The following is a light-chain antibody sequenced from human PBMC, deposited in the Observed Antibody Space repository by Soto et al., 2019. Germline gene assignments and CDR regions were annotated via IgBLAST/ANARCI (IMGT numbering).Light chain of an antibody. J-gene: IGLJ1*01. V-gene: IGLV1-40*01. Sequence: QSVLTQPPSVSGAPGQRVTISCTGGSSNIGAGYHVHWYQQLPGTAPKLLISDNNNRPSGVPDRFSGSKSGTSASLAITGLQAEEEAVFYCPSYDSNLSVYVSGIGTKLTDL. CDR3: PSYDSNLSVYV. CDR1: SSNIGAGYH. CDR2: DNN.